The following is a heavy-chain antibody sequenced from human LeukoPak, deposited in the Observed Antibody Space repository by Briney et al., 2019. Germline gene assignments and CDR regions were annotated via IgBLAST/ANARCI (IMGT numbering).Heavy chain of an antibody. V-gene: IGHV1-24*01. CDR1: GYTLTELS. CDR3: APRYSYGAYYFDY. CDR2: FDPEDGET. Sequence: GASVKVSCKVSGYTLTELSMHWVRQAPGKGLEWVGGFDPEDGETIYAQKFQGRVTMTEDTSTDTAYMELSSLRSEDTAVYYCAPRYSYGAYYFDYWGQGTLVTVSS. D-gene: IGHD5-18*01. J-gene: IGHJ4*02.